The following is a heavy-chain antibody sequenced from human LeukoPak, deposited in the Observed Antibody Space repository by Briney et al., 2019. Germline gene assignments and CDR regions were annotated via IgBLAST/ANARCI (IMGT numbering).Heavy chain of an antibody. V-gene: IGHV3-23*01. J-gene: IGHJ4*02. D-gene: IGHD1-1*01. CDR3: GKASWVSNADAVL. CDR2: LRGDGET. CDR1: GFTFSNYA. Sequence: GGSLRLSCAASGFTFSNYAMSWVRQAPARGLEWVSGLRGDGETFYADSVKGRFTLSRDESRNTVFLQLNILRVEDTAVYFGGKASWVSNADAVLWGQGTLVTVSS.